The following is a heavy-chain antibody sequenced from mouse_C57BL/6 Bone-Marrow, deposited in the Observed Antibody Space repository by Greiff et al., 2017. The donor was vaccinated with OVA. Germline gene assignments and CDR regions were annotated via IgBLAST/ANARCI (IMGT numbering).Heavy chain of an antibody. CDR2: IDPNSGGT. Sequence: QVQLKQPGAELVKPGASVKLSCKASGYTFTSYWMHWVKQRPGRGLEWIGRIDPNSGGTKYNEKFKSKATLTVDKPSSTAYMQLSSLTSEDSAVYYCARVGDYSGSSCGGFDYWGQGTTLTVSS. CDR1: GYTFTSYW. V-gene: IGHV1-72*01. CDR3: ARVGDYSGSSCGGFDY. J-gene: IGHJ2*01. D-gene: IGHD1-1*01.